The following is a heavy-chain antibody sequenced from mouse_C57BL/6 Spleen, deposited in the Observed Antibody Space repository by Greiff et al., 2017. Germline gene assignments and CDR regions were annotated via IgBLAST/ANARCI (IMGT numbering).Heavy chain of an antibody. J-gene: IGHJ1*03. CDR3: ASPNYYGSEGYFDV. V-gene: IGHV1-72*01. CDR1: GYTFTSYW. CDR2: IDPNSGGT. D-gene: IGHD1-1*01. Sequence: QVQLKQPGAELVKPGASVKLSCKASGYTFTSYWMHWVKQRPGRGLEWIGRIDPNSGGTKYNEKFKSKATLTVDKPSSTAYMQLSSLTSEDSAVYYCASPNYYGSEGYFDVWGTGTTVTVSS.